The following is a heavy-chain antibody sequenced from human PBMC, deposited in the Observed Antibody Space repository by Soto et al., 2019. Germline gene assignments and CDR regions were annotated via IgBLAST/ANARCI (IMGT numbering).Heavy chain of an antibody. D-gene: IGHD3-9*01. CDR1: GGSINRYY. J-gene: IGHJ4*02. V-gene: IGHV4-59*01. Sequence: QVQLQESGPGLVKPSETLSLTCTVSGGSINRYYWSWIRQPPGKGLEWIGYIYYSGSTNYNPSLKSRVSISVDTSKNQLSLKLSSVTAADTAVYYCARVYYDILTGFYSDYWGQGNMVTVSS. CDR2: IYYSGST. CDR3: ARVYYDILTGFYSDY.